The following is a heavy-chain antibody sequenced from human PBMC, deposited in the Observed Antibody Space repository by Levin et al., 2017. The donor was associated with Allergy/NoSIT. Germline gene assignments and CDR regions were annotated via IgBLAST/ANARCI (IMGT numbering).Heavy chain of an antibody. CDR1: GGSISSYY. V-gene: IGHV4-59*01. CDR3: ARERLGYYYDSSGYYFLDYYGMDV. CDR2: IYYSGST. D-gene: IGHD3-22*01. J-gene: IGHJ6*02. Sequence: SETLSLTCTVSGGSISSYYWSWIRQPPGKGLEWIGYIYYSGSTNYNPSLKSRVTISVDTSKNQFSLKLSSVTAADTAVYYCARERLGYYYDSSGYYFLDYYGMDVWGQGTTVTVSS.